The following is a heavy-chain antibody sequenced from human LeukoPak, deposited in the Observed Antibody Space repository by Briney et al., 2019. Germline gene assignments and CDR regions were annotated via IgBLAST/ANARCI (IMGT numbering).Heavy chain of an antibody. D-gene: IGHD3-10*01. CDR1: GYTFTGYY. J-gene: IGHJ4*02. Sequence: GASVKVSCKASGYTFTGYYMHWVRQAPGQGLEWMGWINPNSGGTNYAQKFQGRVTMTSDTSISTAYMELSRLRSDDTAVYYCARGPYYGSGRKRYYFDYWGQGTLVTVSS. CDR2: INPNSGGT. V-gene: IGHV1-2*02. CDR3: ARGPYYGSGRKRYYFDY.